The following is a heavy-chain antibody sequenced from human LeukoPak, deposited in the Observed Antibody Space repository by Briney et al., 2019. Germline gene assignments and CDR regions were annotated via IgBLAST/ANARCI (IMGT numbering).Heavy chain of an antibody. CDR1: GFTFSNAW. V-gene: IGHV3-15*01. J-gene: IGHJ4*02. D-gene: IGHD3-9*01. Sequence: GGSLRLSCAASGFTFSNAWMSWVRQAPGKGLEWVGRIKSKTDGGTTDYAAPVKGRFTISRDDSKSTLYLQMNSLKTEDTAVYYCTTGDILTGFNFDYWGQGTLVTVSS. CDR3: TTGDILTGFNFDY. CDR2: IKSKTDGGTT.